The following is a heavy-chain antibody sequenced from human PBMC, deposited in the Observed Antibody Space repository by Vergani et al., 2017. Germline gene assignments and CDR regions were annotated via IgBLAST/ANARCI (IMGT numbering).Heavy chain of an antibody. J-gene: IGHJ4*02. D-gene: IGHD2-2*01. CDR1: GGSFSGYY. V-gene: IGHV4-34*01. CDR3: ARAAYCSSTSCRRDFDY. Sequence: QVQLQQWGAGLLKPSETLSLTCAVYGGSFSGYYWSWIRQPPGKGLEWIGEINHSGSTNYNPSLKSRVTISVDPSKNQFSRKLSSVTAADTAVYYWARAAYCSSTSCRRDFDYWGQGTLVTVSS. CDR2: INHSGST.